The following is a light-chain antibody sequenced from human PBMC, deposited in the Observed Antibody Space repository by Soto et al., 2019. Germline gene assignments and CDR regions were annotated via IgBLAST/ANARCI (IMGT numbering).Light chain of an antibody. CDR1: SSNIGAGYD. V-gene: IGLV1-40*01. J-gene: IGLJ1*01. Sequence: QSVLTQPPSVSGAPGQRVTISCTGSSSNIGAGYDLHWYQQLPGTAPKLLIYDNSNRPSGVPDRFSGSKSGTSASLAITGLQAEDGADYYCQSYDSSLSAYVFGTGTKVTV. CDR3: QSYDSSLSAYV. CDR2: DNS.